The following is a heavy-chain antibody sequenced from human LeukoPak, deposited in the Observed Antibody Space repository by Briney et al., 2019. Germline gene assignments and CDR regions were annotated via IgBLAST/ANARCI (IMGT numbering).Heavy chain of an antibody. V-gene: IGHV4-34*01. CDR3: AREVVAAPGTVDY. J-gene: IGHJ4*02. CDR2: INHSGST. Sequence: PSETLSLTCAVYGVSFSGYYWSWIRQPPGKGLEWIGEINHSGSTNYNPSLKSRVTISVDTSKNQFSLKLSSVTAADTAVYYCAREVVAAPGTVDYWGQGTLVTVSS. D-gene: IGHD6-13*01. CDR1: GVSFSGYY.